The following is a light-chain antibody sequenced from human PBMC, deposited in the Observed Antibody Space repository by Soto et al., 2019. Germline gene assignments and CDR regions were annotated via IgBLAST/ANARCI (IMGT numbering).Light chain of an antibody. CDR2: GAS. CDR1: QSVSSSY. J-gene: IGKJ5*01. V-gene: IGKV3-20*01. Sequence: EIVLTQSPGTLSLSPGERATLSCRASQSVSSSYLAWYQQKPGQAPGLLIYGASSRPTGIPARFSGSGSGTDFTLTVSRLEPEDLAVYYCQQYGSSLLTFGQGTRLEIK. CDR3: QQYGSSLLT.